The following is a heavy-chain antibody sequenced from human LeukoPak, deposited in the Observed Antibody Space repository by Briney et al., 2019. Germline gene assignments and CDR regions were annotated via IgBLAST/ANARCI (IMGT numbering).Heavy chain of an antibody. CDR3: AKTGGYCSSTSCYNDY. V-gene: IGHV3-23*01. D-gene: IGHD2-2*02. Sequence: GGSLRLSCAASGFTFSSYAMSWVRQAPGKGLEWVSAISGSGGSTYYADSVKGRFTISRDNSKNTLYLQMNSLRAEDTAVYYCAKTGGYCSSTSCYNDYWGQGTLVTVSS. J-gene: IGHJ4*02. CDR2: ISGSGGST. CDR1: GFTFSSYA.